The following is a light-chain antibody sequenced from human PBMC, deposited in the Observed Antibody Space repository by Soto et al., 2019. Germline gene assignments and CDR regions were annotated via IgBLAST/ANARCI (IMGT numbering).Light chain of an antibody. V-gene: IGLV2-8*01. CDR3: TSYAGSNSHV. CDR1: TSDVGGYNF. J-gene: IGLJ1*01. CDR2: EVT. Sequence: QSVLTQPPSASGSPGQSVTISCTGTTSDVGGYNFVSWYQQYPGKAPKLIIYEVTKRPSGVPDRFSGSKSGNTASLTVSGLQAEDEADYYCTSYAGSNSHVFGTGTKLTVL.